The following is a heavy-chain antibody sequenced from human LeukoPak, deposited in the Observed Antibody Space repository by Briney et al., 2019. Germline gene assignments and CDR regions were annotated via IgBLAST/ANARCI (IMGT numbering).Heavy chain of an antibody. D-gene: IGHD4-17*01. J-gene: IGHJ3*02. CDR2: IYTSGST. CDR1: GGSISSGSYY. Sequence: SQTLSLTCTVSGGSISSGSYYWSWIRQPAGKGLEWIGRIYTSGSTNYNPSLKSRVTISVDTSKNQFSLKLSSVTAADTAVYYCAREGYGDYTDAFDIWGQGTMVTVSS. CDR3: AREGYGDYTDAFDI. V-gene: IGHV4-61*02.